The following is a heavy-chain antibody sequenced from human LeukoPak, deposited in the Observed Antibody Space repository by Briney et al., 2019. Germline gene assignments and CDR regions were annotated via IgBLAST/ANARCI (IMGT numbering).Heavy chain of an antibody. V-gene: IGHV4-4*02. Sequence: PSETLSLTCAVSGASTSSSNWWSWVRQAPAKRPEWIGDIYPSWTTNYNPSLKSRVTISVDEPNNQFSLRLTSVTAADTAVYYCARKPYYYDSGSHFDYWGQGSLVTVSS. CDR1: GASTSSSNW. CDR3: ARKPYYYDSGSHFDY. D-gene: IGHD3-10*01. CDR2: IYPSWTT. J-gene: IGHJ4*02.